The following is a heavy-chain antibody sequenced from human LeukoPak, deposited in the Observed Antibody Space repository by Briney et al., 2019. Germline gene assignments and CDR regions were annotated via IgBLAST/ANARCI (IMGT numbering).Heavy chain of an antibody. CDR3: ARVWSSSSSNPDY. Sequence: VASVKVSCKASGYTFTTYDINWVRQAPGQGLEWMGWISAYNANTNYAQKLQGRVTMTTDTSTTTAYMELRSLRSDDTAVYYCARVWSSSSSNPDYWGQGTLVTVSS. J-gene: IGHJ4*02. D-gene: IGHD6-6*01. V-gene: IGHV1-18*01. CDR1: GYTFTTYD. CDR2: ISAYNANT.